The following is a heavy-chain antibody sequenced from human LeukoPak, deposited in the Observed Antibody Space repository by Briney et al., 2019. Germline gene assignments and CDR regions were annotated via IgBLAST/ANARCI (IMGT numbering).Heavy chain of an antibody. CDR2: INWDGFAT. V-gene: IGHV3-43*01. D-gene: IGHD5-18*01. CDR1: GFTFDDFA. Sequence: PGGSLRLSCAVSGFTFDDFAMHWVRQGPGKGLEWVSLINWDGFATSYADSVKGRFTISRDNSKNSLYLQMNSLRTEDTAFYFCAKDQRAYTDGHLDSWGQGTLVTVSS. J-gene: IGHJ4*02. CDR3: AKDQRAYTDGHLDS.